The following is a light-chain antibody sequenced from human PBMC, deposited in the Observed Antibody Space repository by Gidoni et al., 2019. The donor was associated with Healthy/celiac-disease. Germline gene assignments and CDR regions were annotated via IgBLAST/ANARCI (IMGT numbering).Light chain of an antibody. V-gene: IGLV3-1*01. Sequence: SYELTQPPSVSVSPGQTASITCSGDKLGDKYACWYQQKPGQSPVLVIYQDSKRPSGIPERFSGSNSGNTATLTISGTQAMDEADYYFQAWDSSVVVCGGGTKLTVL. CDR3: QAWDSSVVV. CDR2: QDS. J-gene: IGLJ2*01. CDR1: KLGDKY.